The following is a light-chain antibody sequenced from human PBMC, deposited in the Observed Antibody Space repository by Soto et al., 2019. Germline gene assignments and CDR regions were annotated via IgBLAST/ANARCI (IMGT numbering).Light chain of an antibody. J-gene: IGLJ2*01. CDR1: SSDIGAYNY. CDR3: SSYTSSRTVV. CDR2: DVS. Sequence: QSVLTQRASVSGSPGQSITFSCTGASSDIGAYNYVSWYQQHPGKAPKLMIYDVSSRPSGVSNRFSGSKSGNTASLTISGLQAEDEADYYCSSYTSSRTVVFGGGTQLTVL. V-gene: IGLV2-14*01.